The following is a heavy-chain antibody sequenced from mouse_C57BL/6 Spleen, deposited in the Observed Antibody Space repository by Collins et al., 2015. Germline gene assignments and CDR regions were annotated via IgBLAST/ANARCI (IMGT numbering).Heavy chain of an antibody. Sequence: QVQLQQPGAELVMPGASVKLSCKASGYTFTSYWMHWVKQRPGQGLEWIGEIDPSDSYTNYNQKFKGKSTLTVDKSSSTAYMQLSSLTSEDSAVYYCARDYGYGSSYGYFDVWGTGTTVTVSS. D-gene: IGHD1-1*01. CDR1: GYTFTSYW. CDR2: IDPSDSYT. J-gene: IGHJ1*03. V-gene: IGHV1-69*01. CDR3: ARDYGYGSSYGYFDV.